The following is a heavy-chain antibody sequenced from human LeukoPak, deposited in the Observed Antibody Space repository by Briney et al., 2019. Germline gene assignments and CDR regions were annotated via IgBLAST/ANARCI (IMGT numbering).Heavy chain of an antibody. J-gene: IGHJ4*02. CDR1: GFTFSSYA. V-gene: IGHV3-23*01. Sequence: GGSLRLSCAASGFTFSSYAMSLVRQAPGEGLEGASAICGSGDSTYYADSVKGRFDISRDNSQNTLYLQMNSLRAEDTAVYYWAKGRDIFCSGWYKEGFDYWGQGTLVTVSS. CDR2: ICGSGDST. D-gene: IGHD6-19*01. CDR3: AKGRDIFCSGWYKEGFDY.